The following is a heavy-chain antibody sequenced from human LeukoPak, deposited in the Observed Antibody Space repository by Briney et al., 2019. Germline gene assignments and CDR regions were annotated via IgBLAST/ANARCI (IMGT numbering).Heavy chain of an antibody. D-gene: IGHD3-22*01. CDR2: INTNTGNP. CDR1: GYTFTGYY. V-gene: IGHV7-4-1*02. CDR3: ARDSVPMIVVVIADPEYFQH. J-gene: IGHJ1*01. Sequence: ASVKVSCKASGYTFTGYYMHWVRQAPGQGLEWMGWINTNTGNPTYAQGFTGRFVFSLDTSVSTAYLQISSLKAEDTAVYYCARDSVPMIVVVIADPEYFQHWGQGTLVTVSS.